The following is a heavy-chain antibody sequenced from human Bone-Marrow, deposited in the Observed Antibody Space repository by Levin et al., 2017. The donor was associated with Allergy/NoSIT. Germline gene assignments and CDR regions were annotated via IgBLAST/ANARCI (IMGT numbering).Heavy chain of an antibody. CDR2: IIPVLGTA. CDR1: GDIFRTYS. CDR3: ATDERAAYGSWTGSYGLDV. J-gene: IGHJ6*02. V-gene: IGHV1-69*06. Sequence: SVKVSCKSSGDIFRTYSFSWVRQAPGQGLEWMGGIIPVLGTATYAQNFQDRVTITADTSTNTIYMEVTSLRSEDTAVYYCATDERAAYGSWTGSYGLDVWGQGTTVSVSS. D-gene: IGHD3-3*01.